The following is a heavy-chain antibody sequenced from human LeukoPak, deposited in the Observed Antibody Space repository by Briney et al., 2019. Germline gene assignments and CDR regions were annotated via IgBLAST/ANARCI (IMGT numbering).Heavy chain of an antibody. Sequence: SETLSLTCTVSGDSISSSSYYWGWIRQPPGKGLEWIGSIFYSGSTYYNPSLKSRITISLNTSKNQFSLKLRSVTAADTAVYYCARDKEWLAPFDYWGQGTLVTVSS. CDR3: ARDKEWLAPFDY. CDR2: IFYSGST. D-gene: IGHD6-19*01. V-gene: IGHV4-39*07. J-gene: IGHJ4*02. CDR1: GDSISSSSYY.